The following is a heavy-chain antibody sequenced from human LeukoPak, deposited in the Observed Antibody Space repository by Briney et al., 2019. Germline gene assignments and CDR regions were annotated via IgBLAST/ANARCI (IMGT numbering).Heavy chain of an antibody. CDR1: GGTFISYA. CDR2: IIPIFRTA. J-gene: IGHJ4*02. V-gene: IGHV1-69*13. Sequence: ASVKVSCKASGGTFISYAISWVRQAPGQGLECIGGIIPIFRTATSAPNFHGSVTITPDESTTTAYIDLTSLRSEDTAVYYCARGLLRQHTDYWGQGTLVTVSS. CDR3: ARGLLRQHTDY. D-gene: IGHD3-3*01.